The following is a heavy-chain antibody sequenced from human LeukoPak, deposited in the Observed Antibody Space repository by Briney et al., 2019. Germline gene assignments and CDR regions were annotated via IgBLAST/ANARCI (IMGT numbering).Heavy chain of an antibody. J-gene: IGHJ4*02. CDR3: ARDIEPDGYNSGPFDY. CDR2: ISSSGSTI. V-gene: IGHV3-11*04. D-gene: IGHD5-24*01. Sequence: NPGGSLRLSCAASGFTFSDYYMSWIRQAPGKGLEWVSYISSSGSTIYYADSVKGRFTISRDNAKNSLYLQMNSLRAEDTAVYYCARDIEPDGYNSGPFDYWGQGTLVTVSS. CDR1: GFTFSDYY.